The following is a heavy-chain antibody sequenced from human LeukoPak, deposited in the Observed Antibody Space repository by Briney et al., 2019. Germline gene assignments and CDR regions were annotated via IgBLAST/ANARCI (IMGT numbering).Heavy chain of an antibody. CDR1: GGTFSSYT. CDR3: ARAPYPRYYYDSSGYGFDI. CDR2: IIPIFGTA. J-gene: IGHJ3*02. V-gene: IGHV1-69*05. D-gene: IGHD3-22*01. Sequence: SVKVSCKASGGTFSSYTISWVRQAPGQGLEWMGRIIPIFGTANYAQKFQGRVTITTDESTSTAYMELSSLRSEDTAVYYCARAPYPRYYYDSSGYGFDIWGQGTIVTVSP.